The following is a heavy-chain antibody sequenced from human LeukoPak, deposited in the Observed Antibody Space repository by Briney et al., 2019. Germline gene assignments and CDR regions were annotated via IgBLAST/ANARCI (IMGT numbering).Heavy chain of an antibody. CDR3: AGFNYDFWSGYYWYYYYYMDV. CDR2: MNPNSGNT. CDR1: GYTFTSYD. D-gene: IGHD3-3*01. J-gene: IGHJ6*03. V-gene: IGHV1-8*01. Sequence: ASVKVSCKASGYTFTSYDINWVRQATGQGLEWMGWMNPNSGNTGYAQKFQGRVTMTRNTSISTAYMELSSLRSEDTAVYYCAGFNYDFWSGYYWYYYYYMDVWGKGTTVTVSS.